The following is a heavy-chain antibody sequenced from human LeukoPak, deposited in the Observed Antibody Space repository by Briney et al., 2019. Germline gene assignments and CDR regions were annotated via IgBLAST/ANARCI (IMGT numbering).Heavy chain of an antibody. CDR1: GFTFSHYG. CDR3: AKDAQRGFDYSNSLQY. D-gene: IGHD4-11*01. CDR2: IWSDGTNQ. V-gene: IGHV3-33*06. Sequence: TGGSLRLSCVASGFTFSHYGMHWVRQAPGKGLEWVAVIWSDGTNQFYADSVKGRFTISRDDSQKRVFLQMTSLRAEDTAIYYCAKDAQRGFDYSNSLQYWGRGTPVTVS. J-gene: IGHJ4*02.